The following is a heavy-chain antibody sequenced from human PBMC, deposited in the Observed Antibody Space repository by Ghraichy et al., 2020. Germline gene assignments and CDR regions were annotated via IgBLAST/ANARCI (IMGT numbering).Heavy chain of an antibody. CDR2: IFYTGGT. Sequence: ESLNISCSVSGDSINSNNYYWGWIRQSPGMGLEWIGSIFYTGGTYYNPSLKSRVTMSVDNSKSHFSLKLTSVTVTDTAVYYCARLGPHIAVAGSGGIDSWGQGTLVTVSS. CDR3: ARLGPHIAVAGSGGIDS. J-gene: IGHJ4*02. D-gene: IGHD6-19*01. V-gene: IGHV4-39*02. CDR1: GDSINSNNYY.